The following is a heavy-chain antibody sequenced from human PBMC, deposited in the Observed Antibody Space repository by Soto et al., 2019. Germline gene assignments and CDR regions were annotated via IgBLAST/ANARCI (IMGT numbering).Heavy chain of an antibody. V-gene: IGHV6-1*01. Sequence: SQTLSLTCAISGDSVSSNSAAWNWIRQSPSRGLEWLGRTYYRSKWYNDYAVSVKGRVTINPDTSKNQFSLQLNSVTPEDTAVYYCVRDLVAVAGGRFDYWGQGTLVTVPQ. CDR2: TYYRSKWYN. CDR1: GDSVSSNSAA. J-gene: IGHJ4*02. CDR3: VRDLVAVAGGRFDY. D-gene: IGHD6-19*01.